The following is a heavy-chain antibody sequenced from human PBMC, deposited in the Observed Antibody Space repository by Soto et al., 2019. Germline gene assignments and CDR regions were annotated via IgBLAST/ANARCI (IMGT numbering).Heavy chain of an antibody. CDR3: ARDIVVVPAAPDAFDI. Sequence: PGGSLRLSCAASGFTFSSYSMNWVRQAPGKGLEWVSYISSSSSGIYYADSVKGRFTISRDNAKNSLYPQMNSLRAEDTAVYYCARDIVVVPAAPDAFDIWGQGTMVTVSS. CDR1: GFTFSSYS. J-gene: IGHJ3*02. V-gene: IGHV3-48*01. CDR2: ISSSSSGI. D-gene: IGHD2-2*01.